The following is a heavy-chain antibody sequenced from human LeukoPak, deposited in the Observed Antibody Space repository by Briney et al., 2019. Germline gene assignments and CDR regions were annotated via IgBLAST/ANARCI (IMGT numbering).Heavy chain of an antibody. CDR3: ARSFVGTRKRNDY. CDR1: KHTIRIHD. V-gene: IGHV1-8*01. D-gene: IGHD2-21*01. J-gene: IGHJ4*02. CDR2: MNPNSGNT. Sequence: ASVKVSCKASKHTIRIHDINWVRQATGQGLEWMGWMNPNSGNTGYAQRFQGRVTMTRSTSISTAYMELSSLTSDDTGVYYCARSFVGTRKRNDYWGQGTLVTVSS.